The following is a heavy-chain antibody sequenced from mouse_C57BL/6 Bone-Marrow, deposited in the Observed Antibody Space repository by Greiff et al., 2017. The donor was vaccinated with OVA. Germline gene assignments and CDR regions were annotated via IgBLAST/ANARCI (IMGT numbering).Heavy chain of an antibody. D-gene: IGHD2-4*01. V-gene: IGHV1-64*01. J-gene: IGHJ4*01. CDR1: GYTFTSYW. Sequence: QVQLQQPGAELVKPGASVKLSCKASGYTFTSYWMHWVKQRPGQGLEWIGMIHPNSGSTNYTEKFKSKATLTVDKSSSTAYLQLSRLTSEDAAVYYGAREIYYDYDPYAMDYWGQGTSVTVSS. CDR2: IHPNSGST. CDR3: AREIYYDYDPYAMDY.